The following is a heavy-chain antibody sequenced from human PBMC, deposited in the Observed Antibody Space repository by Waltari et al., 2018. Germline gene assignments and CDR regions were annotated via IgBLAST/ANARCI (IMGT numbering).Heavy chain of an antibody. CDR3: AGLLAKIAPGWFDP. Sequence: EVQLVESGGGLVQPGGSLRLSCAASGFTFSSYWMSWVRQAPGKGLEWVANINQDGSEKYYVDSVKGRFTISRDNAKNSLYLQMNSLRAEDTAVYYCAGLLAKIAPGWFDPWGQGTLVTVSS. CDR1: GFTFSSYW. J-gene: IGHJ5*02. V-gene: IGHV3-7*01. CDR2: INQDGSEK. D-gene: IGHD2-15*01.